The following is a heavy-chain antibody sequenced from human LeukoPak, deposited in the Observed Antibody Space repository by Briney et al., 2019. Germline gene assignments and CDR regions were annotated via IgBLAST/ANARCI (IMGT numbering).Heavy chain of an antibody. J-gene: IGHJ5*02. Sequence: ASVKASCKASGYTFTSYDINWVRQATGQGLEWMGWMSPNSGNTGYAQKFQGRVTMTRNTSISTAYMELSSLRSEDTAVYYCARGARSNWFDPWGQGTLVTVSS. CDR1: GYTFTSYD. CDR2: MSPNSGNT. V-gene: IGHV1-8*01. CDR3: ARGARSNWFDP.